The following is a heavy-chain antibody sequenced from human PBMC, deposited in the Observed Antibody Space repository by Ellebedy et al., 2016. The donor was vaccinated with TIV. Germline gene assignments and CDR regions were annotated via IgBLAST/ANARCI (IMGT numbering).Heavy chain of an antibody. D-gene: IGHD3-10*01. CDR3: ARGRRFSASFHPMMSTFEV. V-gene: IGHV4-34*01. J-gene: IGHJ3*01. CDR2: INPSGGT. Sequence: SETLSLXCTVHGGSFLGYYWSSIRQSPGKGLQWIGEINPSGGTNYTTSLKSRLTMSIDTSKRQISLNLKSATAADTAVYYCARGRRFSASFHPMMSTFEVWGQGTTVIVSS. CDR1: GGSFLGYY.